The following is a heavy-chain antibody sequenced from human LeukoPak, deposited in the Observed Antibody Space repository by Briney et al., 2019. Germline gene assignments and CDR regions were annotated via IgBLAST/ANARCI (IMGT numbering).Heavy chain of an antibody. CDR3: AKDISRSSGSFYYFDY. D-gene: IGHD1-26*01. J-gene: IGHJ4*02. CDR2: ISGSGGST. CDR1: GFTFSNYA. V-gene: IGHV3-23*01. Sequence: RGSLRLSCAASGFTFSNYAMNWVRQAPGKGLEWVSAISGSGGSTYYADSVKGRFTISRDNSKNTLYLQMNSLRAEDTAVYYCAKDISRSSGSFYYFDYWGQGTLVTVSS.